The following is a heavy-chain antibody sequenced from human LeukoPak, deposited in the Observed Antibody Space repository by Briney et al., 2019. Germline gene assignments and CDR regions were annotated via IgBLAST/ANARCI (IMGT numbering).Heavy chain of an antibody. V-gene: IGHV1-2*02. D-gene: IGHD5-12*01. CDR2: INPNSGAT. Sequence: ASVKVSCKASGYTFTDYYMHWVRQAPGQGLERLGWINPNSGATDYAQKFQGRVTMTRDTSITTAYMELTRLEFDDAAMYYCARDLATVDGIAWYFFDYWGQGALVTVSS. CDR3: ARDLATVDGIAWYFFDY. CDR1: GYTFTDYY. J-gene: IGHJ4*02.